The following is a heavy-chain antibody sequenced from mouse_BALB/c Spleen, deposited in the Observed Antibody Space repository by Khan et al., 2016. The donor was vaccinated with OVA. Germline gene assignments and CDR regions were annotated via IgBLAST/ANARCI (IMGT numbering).Heavy chain of an antibody. D-gene: IGHD2-10*01. CDR2: ISGTGIYT. J-gene: IGHJ3*01. CDR1: GFAFSSYD. V-gene: IGHV5-9*02. CDR3: ARPSYYGNPWFTY. Sequence: EVRLVESGGGLVKPGGSLKLSCEPSGFAFSSYDMSWVRQTPEKRLEWVATISGTGIYTYYPDSVKGRFTISRDNAGNTLYLQMSSLRSEDTALYYGARPSYYGNPWFTYWGQGTLVTVSA.